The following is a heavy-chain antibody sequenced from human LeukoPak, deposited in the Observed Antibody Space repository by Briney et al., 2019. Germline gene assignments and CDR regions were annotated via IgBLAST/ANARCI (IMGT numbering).Heavy chain of an antibody. D-gene: IGHD2-21*01. J-gene: IGHJ4*02. CDR3: AHRRPSFDSSFDF. CDR1: GFSLNTAGVG. Sequence: SGLTLVKPTQTLTLTCTFSGFSLNTAGVGVGWIRQPPGKALEWLTLFYWNDDKQYSPSLKSRLTVTKDTSKNQVVLTLTNMDPVDTATYFCAHRRPSFDSSFDFWGQGTLVTVSS. V-gene: IGHV2-5*01. CDR2: FYWNDDK.